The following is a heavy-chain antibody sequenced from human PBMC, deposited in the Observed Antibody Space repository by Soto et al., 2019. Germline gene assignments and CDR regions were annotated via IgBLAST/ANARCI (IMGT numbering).Heavy chain of an antibody. CDR1: GVSISSYY. Sequence: RTCTVSGVSISSYYWSWIRQPAGKGLEWIGRIYTSGSTNYNPSLKSRVTMSVDTSKNQFSLKLSSVTAADTAVYYCARGFTIGTDWFDPWGQGTLVTVSS. CDR2: IYTSGST. CDR3: ARGFTIGTDWFDP. D-gene: IGHD3-3*01. J-gene: IGHJ5*02. V-gene: IGHV4-4*07.